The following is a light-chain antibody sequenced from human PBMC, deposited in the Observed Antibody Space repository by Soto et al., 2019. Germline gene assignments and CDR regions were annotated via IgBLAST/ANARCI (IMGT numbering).Light chain of an antibody. Sequence: EIVMTQSPATLSVSPGERATVSCRASQSVSSNLAWYQQKPGQAPRLLIYGASTRATGIPARFSGSGSGTEFTLTIGSLQSEVFAVCYCQQYTNWPRTLGQGTKMEIK. V-gene: IGKV3-15*01. CDR3: QQYTNWPRT. CDR1: QSVSSN. CDR2: GAS. J-gene: IGKJ2*01.